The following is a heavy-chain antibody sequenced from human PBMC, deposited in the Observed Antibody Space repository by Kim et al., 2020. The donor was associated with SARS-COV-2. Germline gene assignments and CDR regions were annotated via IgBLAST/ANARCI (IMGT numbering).Heavy chain of an antibody. Sequence: GGSLRLSCAASGFTFGIYAMSWARQAPGKGLEWVSTISDSGRNTHYADSVKGRFTISRDNSMNTLYLQMNSRRAEDTAVYYCEASDFWGQGTLVTVSS. CDR1: GFTFGIYA. J-gene: IGHJ4*02. CDR3: EASDF. CDR2: ISDSGRNT. V-gene: IGHV3-23*01.